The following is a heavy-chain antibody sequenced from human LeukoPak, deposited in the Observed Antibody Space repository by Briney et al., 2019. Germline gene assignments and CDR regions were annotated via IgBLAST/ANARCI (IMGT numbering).Heavy chain of an antibody. V-gene: IGHV1-69*13. J-gene: IGHJ6*02. CDR2: IIPIFGTA. Sequence: ASVKVYCKASGGTFSSYAISWVRQAPGQGLEWMGGIIPIFGTANYAQKFQGRVTITADESTSTAYMELSSLRSEDTAVYYCARDLVAGTHYYGMDVWGQGTTVTVSS. D-gene: IGHD6-19*01. CDR1: GGTFSSYA. CDR3: ARDLVAGTHYYGMDV.